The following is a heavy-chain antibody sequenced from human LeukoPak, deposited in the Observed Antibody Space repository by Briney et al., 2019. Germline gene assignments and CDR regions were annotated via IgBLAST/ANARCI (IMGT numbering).Heavy chain of an antibody. CDR3: ARQKGGVAGLKYYFDY. J-gene: IGHJ4*02. D-gene: IGHD6-19*01. CDR1: GGSISSSNSY. CDR2: ISYTGTT. V-gene: IGHV4-39*01. Sequence: SETLSLTCTVSGGSISSSNSYWGWIRQPPGKGLEWIGSISYTGTTYYKPSLKSRVTISVDTSKNQFSLNLSSVTAADTAVYYCARQKGGVAGLKYYFDYWGQGTLVTVSS.